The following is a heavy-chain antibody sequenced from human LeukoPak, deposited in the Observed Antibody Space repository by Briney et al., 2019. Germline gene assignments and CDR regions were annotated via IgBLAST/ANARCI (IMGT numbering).Heavy chain of an antibody. Sequence: ASVEVSCKASGYAFTSYGISWVRQAPGQGLEWMGWIGAYNGNTNYAQKLQGRVTMTTDTSTSTAYMELRSLRSDDTAVYYCARDVPPYSSGWEYYFDYWGQGTLVTVSS. V-gene: IGHV1-18*01. D-gene: IGHD6-19*01. CDR3: ARDVPPYSSGWEYYFDY. J-gene: IGHJ4*02. CDR2: IGAYNGNT. CDR1: GYAFTSYG.